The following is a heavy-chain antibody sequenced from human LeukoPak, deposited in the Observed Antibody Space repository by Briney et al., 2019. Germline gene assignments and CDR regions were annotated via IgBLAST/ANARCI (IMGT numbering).Heavy chain of an antibody. CDR3: ARAKPYCTNGVCYTSDFDY. CDR1: GGSISSGSYY. V-gene: IGHV4-61*02. Sequence: PSETLSLTCTVSGGSISSGSYYWSWIRQPAGKGLVWIGRIYSSGSTNYNPSLKSRVTLSVDTSKNQFSLKLSSVTAADTAVYYCARAKPYCTNGVCYTSDFDYWGQGTLVTVSS. J-gene: IGHJ4*02. CDR2: IYSSGST. D-gene: IGHD2-8*01.